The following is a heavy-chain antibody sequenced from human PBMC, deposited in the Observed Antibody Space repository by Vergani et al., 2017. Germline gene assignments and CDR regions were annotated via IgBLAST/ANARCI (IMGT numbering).Heavy chain of an antibody. Sequence: EVQVLESGGSLKQPGGSVRLSCAASGFTFSTYAMHGVRQAPGKGVEGVSALTGGGGSIYYADSFKGRFIISRDNSRATLYLQMNSLRPEDTATYYCVKDAGGYENFFDSWGQGTLVTVSS. V-gene: IGHV3-23*01. J-gene: IGHJ4*02. CDR3: VKDAGGYENFFDS. CDR1: GFTFSTYA. D-gene: IGHD5-12*01. CDR2: LTGGGGSI.